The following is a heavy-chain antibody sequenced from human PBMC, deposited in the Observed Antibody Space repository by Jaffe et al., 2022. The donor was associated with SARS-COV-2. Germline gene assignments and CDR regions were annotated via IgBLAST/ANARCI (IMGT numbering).Heavy chain of an antibody. CDR3: ARETSGWLVLQDFDY. J-gene: IGHJ4*02. CDR2: IYYSGST. D-gene: IGHD6-19*01. CDR1: GGSISSSSYY. Sequence: QLQLQESGPGLVKPSETLSLTCTVSGGSISSSSYYWGWIRQPPGKGLEWIGSIYYSGSTYYNPSLKSRVTISVDTSKNQFSLKLSSVTAADTAVYYCARETSGWLVLQDFDYWGQGTLVTVSS. V-gene: IGHV4-39*02.